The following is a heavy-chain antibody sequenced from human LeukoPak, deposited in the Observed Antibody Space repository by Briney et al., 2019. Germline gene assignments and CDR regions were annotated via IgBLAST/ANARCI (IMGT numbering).Heavy chain of an antibody. CDR1: GFTFHNYA. J-gene: IGHJ1*01. D-gene: IGHD4-17*01. V-gene: IGHV3-23*01. CDR2: IRGSGGDT. Sequence: GGSLRLSYAASGFTFHNYAMVWVRQGPGKGLEWVSAIRGSGGDTYYADSVKGRFTISRDNSKNMLYLQMYSLRDDDTAVYYCGRDPNGDYVGAFSFQRWGQGTLVTVSS. CDR3: GRDPNGDYVGAFSFQR.